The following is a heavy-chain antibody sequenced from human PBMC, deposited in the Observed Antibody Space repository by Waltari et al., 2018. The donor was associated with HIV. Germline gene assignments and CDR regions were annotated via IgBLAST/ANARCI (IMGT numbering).Heavy chain of an antibody. CDR2: IYYTGTT. CDR3: ARQGVSSILL. Sequence: QVQLEESGPGLVKPSETLSLICNVSGTSIRSYYWSWIRQSPGKGLEWIANIYYTGTTNYKPSLKSRVSISIDPSKNQFSLNVRTVTAADTATYYCARQGVSSILLWGQGVRVTVSS. J-gene: IGHJ4*02. D-gene: IGHD2-15*01. V-gene: IGHV4-59*08. CDR1: GTSIRSYY.